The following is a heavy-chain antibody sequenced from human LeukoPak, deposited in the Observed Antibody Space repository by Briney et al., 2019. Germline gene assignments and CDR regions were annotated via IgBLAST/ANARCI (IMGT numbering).Heavy chain of an antibody. CDR2: MHNSGSS. J-gene: IGHJ3*02. Sequence: KASGTLSLSCTVSGASTSHFYWNWIRQPPGKGLEWVCYMHNSGSSKHNPSPMSRLTISIDPSKNQFSLQLASVTAADTAIYYCARSAEWLRNAFDIWGQGKMVSVSS. CDR1: GASTSHFY. D-gene: IGHD5-12*01. CDR3: ARSAEWLRNAFDI. V-gene: IGHV4-59*01.